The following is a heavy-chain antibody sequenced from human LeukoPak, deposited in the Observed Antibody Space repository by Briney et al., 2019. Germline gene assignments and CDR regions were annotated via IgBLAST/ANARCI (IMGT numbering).Heavy chain of an antibody. V-gene: IGHV3-30-3*01. Sequence: GGSLRLSCAASEFTFSIYTMHWVRQAPGKGLEWVAVISYDGDTKYYAESVKGRFTISRDNSKNTLYLQMNSLRAEDTAVYYCAKVLAYYFDYWGQGTLVTVSS. J-gene: IGHJ4*02. CDR1: EFTFSIYT. CDR3: AKVLAYYFDY. CDR2: ISYDGDTK.